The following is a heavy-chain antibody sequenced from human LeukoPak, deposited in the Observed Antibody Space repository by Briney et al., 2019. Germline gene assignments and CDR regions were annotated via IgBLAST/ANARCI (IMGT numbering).Heavy chain of an antibody. CDR1: GFTFSSYS. D-gene: IGHD4-23*01. CDR2: ISSSSSYI. Sequence: PGGPLRLSCAASGFTFSSYSMNWVRQAPGKGLEWVSSISSSSSYIYYADSVKGRFTISRDNAKNSLYLQMNSLRAEDTDVYYCARGGNSNYYYYYGMDVWGKGTTVTVSS. J-gene: IGHJ6*04. CDR3: ARGGNSNYYYYYGMDV. V-gene: IGHV3-21*01.